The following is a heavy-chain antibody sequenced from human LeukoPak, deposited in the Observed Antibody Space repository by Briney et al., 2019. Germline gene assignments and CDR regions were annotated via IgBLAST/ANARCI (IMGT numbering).Heavy chain of an antibody. CDR3: ARDLGCSSTSCYDYYYGMDV. J-gene: IGHJ6*02. D-gene: IGHD2-2*01. V-gene: IGHV1-46*01. CDR2: INPSGGST. CDR1: GYTFTSYY. Sequence: ASVKVSCKASGYTFTSYYMHWVRQAPGQGLEWMGIINPSGGSTSYAQKFQGRVTMTRDTSTSTVYMELSSLRSEDTAVYYCARDLGCSSTSCYDYYYGMDVWGQGTTVTVSS.